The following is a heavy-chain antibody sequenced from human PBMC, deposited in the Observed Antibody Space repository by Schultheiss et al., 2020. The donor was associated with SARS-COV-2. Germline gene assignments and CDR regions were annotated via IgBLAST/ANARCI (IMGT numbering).Heavy chain of an antibody. J-gene: IGHJ4*02. CDR3: AVYRTKTDSGSYPFDY. CDR1: GFTFSSYA. Sequence: GGSLRLSCAASGFTFSSYAMSWVRQAPGKGLEWVSAISGSGGSTYYADSVKGRFTISRDNSKNTLYLQMNSLRAEDTAVYYCAVYRTKTDSGSYPFDYWGQGTLVTVSS. CDR2: ISGSGGST. D-gene: IGHD1-26*01. V-gene: IGHV3-23*01.